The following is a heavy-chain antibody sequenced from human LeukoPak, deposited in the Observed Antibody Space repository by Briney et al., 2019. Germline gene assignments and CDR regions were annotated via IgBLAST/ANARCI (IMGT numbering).Heavy chain of an antibody. J-gene: IGHJ4*02. CDR2: IYYSGSA. D-gene: IGHD5-18*01. V-gene: IGHV4-59*08. CDR1: GGSISTYY. Sequence: SETLSLTCTVSGGSISTYYWNWIRQPPGKGLEWIGYIYYSGSANYNPSLKSRVTISVDTSKNQFSLKLSSVTAADTAVYYCARHSRVYSYGVTDSWGQGTLVTVSS. CDR3: ARHSRVYSYGVTDS.